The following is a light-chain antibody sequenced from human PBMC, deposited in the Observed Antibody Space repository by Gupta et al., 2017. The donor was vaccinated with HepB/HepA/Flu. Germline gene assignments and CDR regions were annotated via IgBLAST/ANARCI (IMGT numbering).Light chain of an antibody. V-gene: IGKV2-28*01. CDR3: MQGLQTPYT. J-gene: IGKJ2*01. CDR2: LGF. CDR1: QSLLYSNGYTY. Sequence: IVLPHSPPSLPVTPGEPASISCRSSQSLLYSNGYTYLDWYLQKPGQSPQLLIYLGFNRASGVPDRFSGSGSGTDCTLKISRVQAEDFGVDDCMQGLQTPYTFGQVPKLEIK.